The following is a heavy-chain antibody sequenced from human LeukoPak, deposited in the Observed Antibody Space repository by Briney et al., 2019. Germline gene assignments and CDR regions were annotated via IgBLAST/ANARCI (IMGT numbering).Heavy chain of an antibody. Sequence: SQTLSLTCSVSGVSISSGGYYWTWIRQHPGKGLEWIGHIYYSGSTSYNPSLRSRVTIAVDTSKNQFSLRLSSVTAADTAVYYCARHYGPWGQGTLVTVSS. V-gene: IGHV4-31*03. CDR2: IYYSGST. D-gene: IGHD3-16*01. CDR3: ARHYGP. J-gene: IGHJ4*02. CDR1: GVSISSGGYY.